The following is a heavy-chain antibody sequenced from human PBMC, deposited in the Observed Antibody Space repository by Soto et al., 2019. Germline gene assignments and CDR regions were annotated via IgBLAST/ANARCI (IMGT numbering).Heavy chain of an antibody. V-gene: IGHV3-30*18. CDR2: ISYDGSNK. J-gene: IGHJ4*02. D-gene: IGHD4-17*01. Sequence: PGGSLRLSCAASGFTFSSYGMHWVRQAPGKGLEWVAVISYDGSNKYYADSVKGRFTISRDNSKNTLYLQMNSLRAEDTAVYYCAKDLTWRGRCFDYWGQGTLVTVSS. CDR3: AKDLTWRGRCFDY. CDR1: GFTFSSYG.